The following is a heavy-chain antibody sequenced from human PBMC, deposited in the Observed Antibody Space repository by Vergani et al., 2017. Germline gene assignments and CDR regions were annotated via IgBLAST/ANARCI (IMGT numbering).Heavy chain of an antibody. Sequence: QVQLVQSGAEVKKPGASVKVSCKASGGTFSSYAISWVRQAPGQGLEWMGRIIPILGTANYAQKFQGRVTITADESTSTAYMELSSLRSEVTAVYYGARERGVVPRMTIFGVVIDAFDIWGQGTMVTVSS. CDR2: IIPILGTA. V-gene: IGHV1-69*11. J-gene: IGHJ3*02. D-gene: IGHD3-3*01. CDR1: GGTFSSYA. CDR3: ARERGVVPRMTIFGVVIDAFDI.